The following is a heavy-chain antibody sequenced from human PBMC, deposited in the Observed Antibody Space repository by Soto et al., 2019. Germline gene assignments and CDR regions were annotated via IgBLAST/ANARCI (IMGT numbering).Heavy chain of an antibody. CDR3: SRGLEYGDNSENLDI. D-gene: IGHD1-20*01. Sequence: GESLRVSCTGSEFTFTPYWIAWVRQMPGEGLKWMAIIYPDDSRTTYSPSFQGQVTISADKSINTAYLQWSSLKASDPVMYYCSRGLEYGDNSENLDIRDQGTWVTVS. V-gene: IGHV5-51*01. CDR2: IYPDDSRT. J-gene: IGHJ3*02. CDR1: EFTFTPYW.